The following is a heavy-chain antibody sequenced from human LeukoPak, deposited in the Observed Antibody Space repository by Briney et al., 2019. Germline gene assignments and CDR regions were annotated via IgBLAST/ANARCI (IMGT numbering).Heavy chain of an antibody. CDR3: ARHDIRRGYSGYGTNWFDP. CDR2: IYYSGST. Sequence: KPSETLSLTCTVSGGSISSSSYYWGWIRQPPGKGLEWIGSIYYSGSTYYNPSLKSRVTISVDTSKNQFSLKLSSVTAADTAVYYCARHDIRRGYSGYGTNWFDPWGQGTLVTVSS. V-gene: IGHV4-39*01. CDR1: GGSISSSSYY. D-gene: IGHD5-12*01. J-gene: IGHJ5*02.